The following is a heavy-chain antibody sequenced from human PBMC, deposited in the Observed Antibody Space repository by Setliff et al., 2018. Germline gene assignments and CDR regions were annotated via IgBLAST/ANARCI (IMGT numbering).Heavy chain of an antibody. CDR3: ARGIYGGNSVVDY. CDR1: GFDFKTHW. J-gene: IGHJ4*02. V-gene: IGHV3-33*08. CDR2: IWYDGSNK. Sequence: GESLKISCAASGFDFKTHWMDWARQAPGKGLEWVALIWYDGSNKYYADSVKGRFTISRDNSKNTVYLQMNSLRAEDTAVYYCARGIYGGNSVVDYWGQGTLVTVSS. D-gene: IGHD4-17*01.